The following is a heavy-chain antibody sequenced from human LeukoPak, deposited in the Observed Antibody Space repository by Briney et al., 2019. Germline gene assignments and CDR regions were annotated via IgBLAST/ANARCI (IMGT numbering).Heavy chain of an antibody. Sequence: GGSLRPSCAASGFTVSSNYMSWVRQAPGKGLEWVSVIYSGGSTYYADSVKGRFTISRDNSKSTLYLQMNSLRAEDTAVYYCAGAFYDYWGQGTLVTVSS. CDR3: AGAFYDY. CDR2: IYSGGST. CDR1: GFTVSSNY. J-gene: IGHJ4*02. V-gene: IGHV3-53*01.